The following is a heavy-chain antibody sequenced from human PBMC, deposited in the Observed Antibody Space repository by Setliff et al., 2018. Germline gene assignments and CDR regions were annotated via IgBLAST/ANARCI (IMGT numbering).Heavy chain of an antibody. Sequence: SETLSLTCTVSDVSISGYYWSWIRQPPGEGLEWIGYIHSSGGSNYNPSLKSRVTTSIDTSKNQFSLKLSSVTAADTAVYYCARRGYYDSSGVDGFDIWGQGTVVTVSS. V-gene: IGHV4-4*08. CDR2: IHSSGGS. CDR1: DVSISGYY. J-gene: IGHJ3*02. D-gene: IGHD3-22*01. CDR3: ARRGYYDSSGVDGFDI.